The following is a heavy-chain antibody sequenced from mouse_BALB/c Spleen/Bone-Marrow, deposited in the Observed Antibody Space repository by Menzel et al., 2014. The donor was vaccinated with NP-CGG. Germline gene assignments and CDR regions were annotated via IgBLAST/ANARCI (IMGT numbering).Heavy chain of an antibody. CDR1: GFNVKDTY. V-gene: IGHV14-3*02. J-gene: IGHJ2*01. CDR3: ARGGNYFYY. CDR2: IDPANGNT. Sequence: VQLKDSGAELVKPGASVKLSCTASGFNVKDTYMQWVKQRPEQGLEWIGRIDPANGNTKYDPKFQGKATITADTSSNTAYLQLSSLTSEDTAVYYCARGGNYFYYWGQGTTLTVSS.